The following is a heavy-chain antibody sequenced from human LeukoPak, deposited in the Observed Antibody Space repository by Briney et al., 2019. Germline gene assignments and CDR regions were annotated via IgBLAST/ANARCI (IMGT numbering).Heavy chain of an antibody. V-gene: IGHV3-15*01. CDR2: IKSKTDGGTT. D-gene: IGHD1-26*01. CDR1: GFTFSNAW. CDR3: AKRGSESYYNWFDP. J-gene: IGHJ5*02. Sequence: GGSLRLSCAASGFTFSNAWMSWVRQAPGKGLEWVGRIKSKTDGGTTDYAAPVKGRFTISRDDSKNTLYLQMNSLRAEDTAVYYCAKRGSESYYNWFDPWGQGTLVTVSS.